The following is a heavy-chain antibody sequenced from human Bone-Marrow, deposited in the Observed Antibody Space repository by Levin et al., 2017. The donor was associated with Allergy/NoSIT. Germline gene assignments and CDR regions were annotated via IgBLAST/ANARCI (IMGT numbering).Heavy chain of an antibody. Sequence: SVKVSCKASGGTFSSYAISWVRQAPGQGLEWMGGIIPIFGTANYAQKFQGRVTITADKSTSTAYMELSSLRSEDTAVYYCARACSGGSCYSDYYYYYMDVWGKGTTVTVSS. CDR2: IIPIFGTA. D-gene: IGHD2-15*01. J-gene: IGHJ6*03. CDR3: ARACSGGSCYSDYYYYYMDV. V-gene: IGHV1-69*06. CDR1: GGTFSSYA.